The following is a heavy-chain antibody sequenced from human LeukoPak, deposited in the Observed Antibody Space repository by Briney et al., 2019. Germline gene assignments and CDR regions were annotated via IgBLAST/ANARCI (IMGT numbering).Heavy chain of an antibody. Sequence: GGSLRLSCAASGFTFNSHSMNWVRQAPGKGLEWVSSISTSSSYTYYADSVKGRFTISRDNAKNSLYLQMNSLRAEDTAVYYCARPRGNVEMAAIPFDYWGQGTLVTVSS. J-gene: IGHJ4*02. D-gene: IGHD5-24*01. CDR2: ISTSSSYT. CDR3: ARPRGNVEMAAIPFDY. V-gene: IGHV3-21*01. CDR1: GFTFNSHS.